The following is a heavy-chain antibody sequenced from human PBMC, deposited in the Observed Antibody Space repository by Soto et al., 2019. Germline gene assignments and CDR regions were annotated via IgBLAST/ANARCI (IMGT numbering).Heavy chain of an antibody. V-gene: IGHV1-18*01. CDR1: GYTFTSYG. CDR2: ISAYNGNT. D-gene: IGHD2-15*01. J-gene: IGHJ4*02. Sequence: ASVKVSCKASGYTFTSYGSSWVRQAPGQGLEWMGWISAYNGNTNYAQKLQGRVTMTTDTSTSTAYMELRSLRSDDTAVYYCAGASSRVSSVVAAYWGQGTPVTVSS. CDR3: AGASSRVSSVVAAY.